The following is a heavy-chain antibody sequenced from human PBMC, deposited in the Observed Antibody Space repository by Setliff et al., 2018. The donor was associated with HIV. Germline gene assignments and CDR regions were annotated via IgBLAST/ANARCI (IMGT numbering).Heavy chain of an antibody. CDR3: ARVRAYYYDSRGYPDY. CDR2: INSDGSST. Sequence: LRLSCAASGFTFSRSGMHWVRQAPGKGPDWVSHINSDGSSTTYADSVKGRFTISRDNAKNTLYLQMNSLRAEDTAVYYCARVRAYYYDSRGYPDYWGQGTLVTVSS. V-gene: IGHV3-74*03. D-gene: IGHD3-22*01. CDR1: GFTFSRSG. J-gene: IGHJ4*02.